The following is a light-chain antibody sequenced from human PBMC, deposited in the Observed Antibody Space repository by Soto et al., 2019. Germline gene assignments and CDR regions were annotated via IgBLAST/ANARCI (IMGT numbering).Light chain of an antibody. J-gene: IGLJ2*01. CDR3: QSYDSSRHVV. CDR2: GNS. CDR1: SSNIGAGYD. Sequence: QSVLTQPPSVSGAPGQRVTISCTGSSSNIGAGYDVHWYQQLPGTAPKLLIYGNSNRPSGVPDRFSGSKSGTSASLAITGLQAEDGADYYCQSYDSSRHVVFGGGTKVTVL. V-gene: IGLV1-40*01.